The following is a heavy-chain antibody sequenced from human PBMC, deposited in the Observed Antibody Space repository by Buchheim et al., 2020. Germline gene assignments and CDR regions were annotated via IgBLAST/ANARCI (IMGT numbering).Heavy chain of an antibody. CDR3: ARGDFWSGYFPLVYYGMDV. J-gene: IGHJ6*02. CDR2: IKEDGSEE. D-gene: IGHD3-3*01. Sequence: EVQLVESGGGLVQPGGSLRLSCAASGFTFSSYWMSWVRQAPGKGLEWVGNIKEDGSEEYSVGSVRGRFTISRDNAKNTLYLQMNSLRAEDTAVYYCARGDFWSGYFPLVYYGMDVWGQGTT. CDR1: GFTFSSYW. V-gene: IGHV3-7*01.